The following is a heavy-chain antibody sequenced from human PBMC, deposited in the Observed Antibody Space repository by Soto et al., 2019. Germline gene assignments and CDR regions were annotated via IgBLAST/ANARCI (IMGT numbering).Heavy chain of an antibody. Sequence: SETLSLTCAVSGGSISSGGYSWSWIRQPPGKGLEWIGYIYHSGNPYYNPSLKSRVIISVDRSKNQFSLKVRSVTAADTAVYYCARDRNGYGDYWGLGTLVTVSS. D-gene: IGHD5-18*01. J-gene: IGHJ4*02. CDR2: IYHSGNP. CDR3: ARDRNGYGDY. CDR1: GGSISSGGYS. V-gene: IGHV4-30-2*01.